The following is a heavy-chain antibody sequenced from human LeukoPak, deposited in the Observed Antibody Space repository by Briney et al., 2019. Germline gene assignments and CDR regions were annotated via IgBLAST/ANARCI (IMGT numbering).Heavy chain of an antibody. D-gene: IGHD6-19*01. CDR2: IYYSGST. J-gene: IGHJ2*01. CDR3: ARPAVTGTSPDWYFDL. CDR1: GYSISSGYF. V-gene: IGHV4-38-2*02. Sequence: SETLSLTCTVSGYSISSGYFWGWIRQPPGKGLEWIGSIYYSGSTFYNPSLSSRLTISVDTSRNQFSLRLSSVTAADTAVYYCARPAVTGTSPDWYFDLWGRGTLVAVSS.